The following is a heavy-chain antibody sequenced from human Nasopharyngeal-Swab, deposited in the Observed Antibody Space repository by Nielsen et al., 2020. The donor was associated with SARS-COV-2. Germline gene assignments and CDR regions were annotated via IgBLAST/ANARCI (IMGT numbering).Heavy chain of an antibody. D-gene: IGHD1-7*01. CDR2: LRNKARGYTT. V-gene: IGHV3-72*01. J-gene: IGHJ6*02. CDR1: GFAFSDHY. CDR3: VRGDFGNYEFGMDV. Sequence: GAPLTLSWAGCGFAFSDHYMDWVRQAPGTGLEWLVRLRNKARGYTTEYAASVKGRFTISRDDSKSLLSLQMNSLKSEDTAVYYCVRGDFGNYEFGMDVWGQGTTVTVSS.